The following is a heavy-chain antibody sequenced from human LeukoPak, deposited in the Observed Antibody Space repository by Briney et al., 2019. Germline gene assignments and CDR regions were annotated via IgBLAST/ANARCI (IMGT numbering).Heavy chain of an antibody. J-gene: IGHJ5*02. D-gene: IGHD3-22*01. V-gene: IGHV1-69*05. CDR2: IIPIFGTA. CDR1: GGTFSSYA. CDR3: ARENYYDSSGYYH. Sequence: ASVKVSCKASGGTFSSYAISWVRQAPGQGLEWMGGIIPIFGTAYYAQKFQGRVTITTDESTSTAYMELSSLRSDDTAVYYCARENYYDSSGYYHWGQGTLVTVSS.